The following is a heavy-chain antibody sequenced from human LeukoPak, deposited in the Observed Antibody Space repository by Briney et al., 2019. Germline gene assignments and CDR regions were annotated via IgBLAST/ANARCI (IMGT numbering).Heavy chain of an antibody. V-gene: IGHV4-30-2*01. D-gene: IGHD5-18*01. CDR1: GGSVSSGGYS. J-gene: IGHJ4*02. CDR3: ASGGYSYGFDY. CDR2: IYHNGNT. Sequence: SETLSLTCAVSGGSVSSGGYSWSWIRQPPGKGLEWIGYIYHNGNTYYSPSLKSRVTISVDRSKNQLSLKLSSVTAADTAMYYCASGGYSYGFDYWGQGTLVTVSS.